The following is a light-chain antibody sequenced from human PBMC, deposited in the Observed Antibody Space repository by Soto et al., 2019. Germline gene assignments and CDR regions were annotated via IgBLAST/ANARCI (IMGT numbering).Light chain of an antibody. CDR3: QQYNGYSWT. CDR2: DAS. Sequence: DIQMTQSPSTLSASVGDRVTITCRASQSISDWLAWYQQKPGKAPKLLIYDASRLESGVPSRFSGSGSGTEFTLTISSLQPDDFATYYCQQYNGYSWTFGQGTKVDI. V-gene: IGKV1-5*01. J-gene: IGKJ1*01. CDR1: QSISDW.